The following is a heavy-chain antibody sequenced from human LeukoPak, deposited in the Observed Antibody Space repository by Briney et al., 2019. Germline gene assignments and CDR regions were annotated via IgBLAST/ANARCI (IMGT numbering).Heavy chain of an antibody. CDR2: ISGSGGNT. Sequence: GGSLRLSCAASGFTFSSYAMSWVRQAPGKGLEWVSGISGSGGNTYYADSVKGRLTISRDNSKNTLYLQMNSLRAEDTAVYYCAKSWNSYYYYYYMDVWGKGTTVTVSS. CDR3: AKSWNSYYYYYYMDV. D-gene: IGHD1-7*01. V-gene: IGHV3-23*01. CDR1: GFTFSSYA. J-gene: IGHJ6*03.